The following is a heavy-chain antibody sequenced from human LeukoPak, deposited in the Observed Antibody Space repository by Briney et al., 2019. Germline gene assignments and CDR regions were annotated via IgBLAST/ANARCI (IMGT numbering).Heavy chain of an antibody. Sequence: SVKVSCKASGGTFSSYAISWVRQAPGQGLEWMGGIIPIFGTANYAQKFQGRVTITADESTSTAYMELSSLRSEDTAVYYCARGRISSPKQWLVRDYYYYYYMDVWGKGTTVTVSS. D-gene: IGHD6-19*01. CDR2: IIPIFGTA. CDR1: GGTFSSYA. CDR3: ARGRISSPKQWLVRDYYYYYYMDV. V-gene: IGHV1-69*13. J-gene: IGHJ6*03.